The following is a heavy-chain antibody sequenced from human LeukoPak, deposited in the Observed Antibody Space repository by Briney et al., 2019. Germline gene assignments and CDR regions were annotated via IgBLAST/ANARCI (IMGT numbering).Heavy chain of an antibody. CDR2: INPNSGGT. CDR1: GYTFTGYY. CDR3: ARDFGYCSSTSCPMGAFDI. J-gene: IGHJ3*02. D-gene: IGHD2-2*01. Sequence: ASVKVSCKASGYTFTGYYMHWVRQAPGQGLEWMGWINPNSGGTNYAQKFQGRVTMTRDTPISTAYMELSRLRSDDTAVYYCARDFGYCSSTSCPMGAFDIWGQGTMVTVSS. V-gene: IGHV1-2*02.